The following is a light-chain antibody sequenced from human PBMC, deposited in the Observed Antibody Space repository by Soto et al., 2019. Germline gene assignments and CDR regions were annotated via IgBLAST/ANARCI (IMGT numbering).Light chain of an antibody. CDR2: GPS. V-gene: IGKV3-20*01. CDR3: QQYGSSPPIT. J-gene: IGKJ5*01. CDR1: QSVNRN. Sequence: ELVMTQSPDTLSVPPGERATLSCRASQSVNRNLAWYQQKPGQAPRLLIFGPSTRATGVPDRFSGSGSGTDFTLTISRLEPEDFAVYYCQQYGSSPPITFGQGTRL.